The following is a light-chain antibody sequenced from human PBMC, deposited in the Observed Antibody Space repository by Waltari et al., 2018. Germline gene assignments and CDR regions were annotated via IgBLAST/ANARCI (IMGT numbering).Light chain of an antibody. CDR3: GTWDSSLSAVV. CDR2: DNN. Sequence: QSVLTQPPSVSAAPGQKVTISCSGSSSNIGNNYVSWDQQLQGTAPKLLIYDNNKRPSGIPDRFSGSKSGTSATLGITGLQTGDEADYYCGTWDSSLSAVVFGGGTKLTVL. CDR1: SSNIGNNY. J-gene: IGLJ2*01. V-gene: IGLV1-51*01.